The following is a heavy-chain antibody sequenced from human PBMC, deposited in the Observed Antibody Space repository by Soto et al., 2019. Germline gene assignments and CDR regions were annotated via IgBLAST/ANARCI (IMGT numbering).Heavy chain of an antibody. D-gene: IGHD3-16*02. CDR2: INSDGSST. CDR3: YRSNLRLGDSSLYAY. V-gene: IGHV3-74*01. Sequence: VQLVESGGGLVQPGGSLRLSCAASGFTFSSYWMHWVRQAPGKGLVWVSRINSDGSSTSYADSVKGRFTISRDNAKNTLYLQMNSLRAEDTAVYYYYRSNLRLGDSSLYAYWGQGTLVTVSS. CDR1: GFTFSSYW. J-gene: IGHJ4*02.